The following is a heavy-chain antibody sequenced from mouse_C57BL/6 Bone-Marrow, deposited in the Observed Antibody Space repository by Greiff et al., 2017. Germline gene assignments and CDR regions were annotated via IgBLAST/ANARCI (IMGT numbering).Heavy chain of an antibody. V-gene: IGHV1-80*01. J-gene: IGHJ1*03. Sequence: QVQLQQSGAELVKPGASVQISCKASGYAFSSYWLNWVKQRPGKGLEWIGQIYPGDGDTNYNGKFKGKATLTADKSSSTAYMQLSSLTSEDSAVYFCAHITTVVAPWYFDVWGTGTTVTVSS. D-gene: IGHD1-1*01. CDR1: GYAFSSYW. CDR3: AHITTVVAPWYFDV. CDR2: IYPGDGDT.